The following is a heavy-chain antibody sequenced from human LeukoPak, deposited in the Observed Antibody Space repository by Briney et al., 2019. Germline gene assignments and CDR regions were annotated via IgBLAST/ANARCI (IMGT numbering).Heavy chain of an antibody. CDR3: AREGYSYGTNWYFDL. Sequence: SETLSLTCTVSGGSISSSSYYWGWIRQPLGKGLEWIGSIYYSGSTYYNPSLKSRVTISVDTSKNQFSLKLSSVTAADTAVYYCAREGYSYGTNWYFDLWGRGTLVTVSS. CDR2: IYYSGST. J-gene: IGHJ2*01. CDR1: GGSISSSSYY. V-gene: IGHV4-39*07. D-gene: IGHD5-18*01.